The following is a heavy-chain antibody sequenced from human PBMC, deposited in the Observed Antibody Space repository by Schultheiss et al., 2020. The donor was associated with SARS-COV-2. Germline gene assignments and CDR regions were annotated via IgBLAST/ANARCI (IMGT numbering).Heavy chain of an antibody. V-gene: IGHV3-48*03. CDR3: ARVRTTLTTGYYYYMDV. J-gene: IGHJ6*03. CDR2: ISIGGSKT. CDR1: GFTFSSYE. D-gene: IGHD1-1*01. Sequence: GGSLRLSCAASGFTFSSYEMNWVRQAPGKGLEWVSSISIGGSKTYYADSVKGRFTISRDNSKNTLYLQMNSLRAEDTAVYYCARVRTTLTTGYYYYMDVWGKGTTVTVSS.